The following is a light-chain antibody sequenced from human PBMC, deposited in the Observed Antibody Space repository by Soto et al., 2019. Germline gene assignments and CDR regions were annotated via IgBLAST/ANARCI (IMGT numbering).Light chain of an antibody. V-gene: IGKV1-33*01. Sequence: DIQMTQSPSSLSASVGDRVTIACQATQDIHSFLAWYQQKPGKAPKFLIFDASNLERGVPSRFSGSGSGTDFTFTISSLQPEDIATYFCQQYDSLPLTFDGGTKVEV. CDR3: QQYDSLPLT. J-gene: IGKJ4*01. CDR1: QDIHSF. CDR2: DAS.